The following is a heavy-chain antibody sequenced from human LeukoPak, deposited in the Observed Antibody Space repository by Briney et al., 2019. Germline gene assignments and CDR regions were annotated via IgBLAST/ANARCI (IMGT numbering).Heavy chain of an antibody. J-gene: IGHJ4*02. Sequence: SETLSLTCTVSGGPISSYHWSWIRQPPGKGLEWIGSIYYSGSTNYNPSLKSRVTISVDTSKNQFSLKLTSVTAADTAVYYCARHTYSGYDLAYWGQGTLVTVSS. CDR3: ARHTYSGYDLAY. CDR1: GGPISSYH. D-gene: IGHD5-12*01. V-gene: IGHV4-59*08. CDR2: IYYSGST.